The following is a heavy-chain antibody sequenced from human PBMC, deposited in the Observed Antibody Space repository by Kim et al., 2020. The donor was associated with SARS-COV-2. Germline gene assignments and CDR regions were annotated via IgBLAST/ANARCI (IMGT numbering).Heavy chain of an antibody. D-gene: IGHD4-17*01. Sequence: GGSLRLSCAASGFTFSSYPMHWVRQAPGKGLEWVASISPDGTNKYYADSVKGRFSISRDNSNNTLFLQMNSLGAEDTALFYCAKVYGAWNYFDYWGQGTL. CDR2: ISPDGTNK. V-gene: IGHV3-30*18. CDR3: AKVYGAWNYFDY. CDR1: GFTFSSYP. J-gene: IGHJ4*02.